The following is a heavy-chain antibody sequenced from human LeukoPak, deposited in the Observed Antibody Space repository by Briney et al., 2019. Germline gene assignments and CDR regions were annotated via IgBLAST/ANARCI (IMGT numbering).Heavy chain of an antibody. V-gene: IGHV1-18*01. CDR1: GGTFISYA. CDR3: ARGLIAASDAFDI. Sequence: ASVNVSFKASGGTFISYAISWVRQAPGQGLEWMGWISAYNGNTNYAQKLQGRVTMTTDTSTSTAYMELRSLRSDDTAVYYCARGLIAASDAFDIWGQGTMVTVSS. D-gene: IGHD6-13*01. CDR2: ISAYNGNT. J-gene: IGHJ3*02.